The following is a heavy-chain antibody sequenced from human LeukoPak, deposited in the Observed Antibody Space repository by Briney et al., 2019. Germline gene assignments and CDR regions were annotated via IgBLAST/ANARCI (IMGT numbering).Heavy chain of an antibody. CDR3: AKGSYYDSSGSFYFDY. Sequence: GGSLRLSCTASGFTFSSYAMSWVRQAPGKGLEWVSGISGSGDNTYYADSVKCRFTISRDNSKNTLYVQVNSLGTEDTAAYYCAKGSYYDSSGSFYFDYWGQGTLVTVSS. CDR2: ISGSGDNT. J-gene: IGHJ4*02. CDR1: GFTFSSYA. V-gene: IGHV3-23*01. D-gene: IGHD3-22*01.